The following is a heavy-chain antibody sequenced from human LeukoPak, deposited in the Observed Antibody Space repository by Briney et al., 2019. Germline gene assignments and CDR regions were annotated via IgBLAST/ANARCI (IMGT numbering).Heavy chain of an antibody. D-gene: IGHD2-15*01. J-gene: IGHJ6*03. V-gene: IGHV3-23*01. CDR2: ISGNAVAT. CDR3: AKRGSGTLLPTYYYYMDV. Sequence: GGSLRLSCAASGFTFSNFGMSWVRQAPGKGLEWVSTISGNAVATYYADSVKGRFTISRDNSKNTLYLQINSLEAEDTAIYYCAKRGSGTLLPTYYYYMDVWGKGTTVSVSS. CDR1: GFTFSNFG.